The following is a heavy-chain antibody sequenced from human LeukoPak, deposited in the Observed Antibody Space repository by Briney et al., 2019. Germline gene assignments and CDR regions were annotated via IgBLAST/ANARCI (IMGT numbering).Heavy chain of an antibody. D-gene: IGHD2-21*02. V-gene: IGHV3-23*01. CDR3: AKDTGDCGGDCYSKGLGY. CDR2: ISGSGGST. CDR1: GFTFSSYA. J-gene: IGHJ4*02. Sequence: GGSLRLSCAASGFTFSSYAMSWVRQAPGKGLEWVSAISGSGGSTYYADSVKGRFTISRDNSKNTLYLQMNSLRAEDTAVYYCAKDTGDCGGDCYSKGLGYWGQGTLVTVSS.